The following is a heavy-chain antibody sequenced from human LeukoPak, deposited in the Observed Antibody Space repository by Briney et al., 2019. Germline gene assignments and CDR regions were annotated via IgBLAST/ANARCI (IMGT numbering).Heavy chain of an antibody. Sequence: PGGSLRLSCAASGFTFSDYYMSWVRQAPGKGLVWVSAITGSGGTTYYADSVKGRFTISRDNSKNTLYMQMNSLRAGDTAVYYCAKDRLGAILYFDYWGQGTLVTVSS. J-gene: IGHJ4*02. CDR3: AKDRLGAILYFDY. V-gene: IGHV3-23*01. D-gene: IGHD1-26*01. CDR2: ITGSGGTT. CDR1: GFTFSDYY.